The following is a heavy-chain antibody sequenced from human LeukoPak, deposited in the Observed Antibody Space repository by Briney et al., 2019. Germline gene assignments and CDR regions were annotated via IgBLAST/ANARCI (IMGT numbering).Heavy chain of an antibody. Sequence: ASVTVSCKTSGYTFVNYVLSWVRQAPGQGLEWMGWISAYNGNTNYAQKLQGRVTMTTDTSTSTAYMELRSLRSDDTAVYYCARAQEDPYSSSWYLNYYYYYYMDVWGKGTTVTVSS. D-gene: IGHD6-13*01. CDR2: ISAYNGNT. J-gene: IGHJ6*03. CDR1: GYTFVNYV. CDR3: ARAQEDPYSSSWYLNYYYYYYMDV. V-gene: IGHV1-18*01.